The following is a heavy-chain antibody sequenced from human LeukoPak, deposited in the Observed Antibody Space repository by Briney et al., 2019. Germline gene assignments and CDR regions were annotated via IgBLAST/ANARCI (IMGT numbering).Heavy chain of an antibody. CDR2: IFHTGST. V-gene: IGHV4-59*01. CDR3: AKVPGRYWDFLWYFDL. D-gene: IGHD2-15*01. CDR1: GDSFSSFH. J-gene: IGHJ2*01. Sequence: SETLSLTCSVSGDSFSSFHWHWIRQPPGKGLEWMGYIFHTGSTNYNPSLVRRVTMSVDTSKYQFSLHLPSVTVADTAVYDCAKVPGRYWDFLWYFDLWGRGTLVTVSS.